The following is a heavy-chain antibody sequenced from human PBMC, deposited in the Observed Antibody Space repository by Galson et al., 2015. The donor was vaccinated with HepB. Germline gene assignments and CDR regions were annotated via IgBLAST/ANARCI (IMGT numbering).Heavy chain of an antibody. CDR2: IYADGRT. D-gene: IGHD1-1*01. J-gene: IGHJ4*01. Sequence: SLRLSCAAPGITVSYNFLSWVRQAPEKGLDWVSMIYADGRTFYADAVKGRFTISRDDSRNTLFLQMNSLRGDDTAVYYCARGHDLGAPTTFDSWGPGTLVTVSS. CDR3: ARGHDLGAPTTFDS. CDR1: GITVSYNF. V-gene: IGHV3-53*01.